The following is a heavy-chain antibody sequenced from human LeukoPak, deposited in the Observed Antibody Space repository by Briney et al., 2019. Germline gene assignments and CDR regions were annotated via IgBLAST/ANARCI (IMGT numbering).Heavy chain of an antibody. V-gene: IGHV3-21*01. CDR1: GFPFNSYS. Sequence: GVTLRLSCAASGFPFNSYSMNWVRQAPGKGLEWVSYISNSSSYIYYADSVKGRFTISRDNAKNSLYLQMNSLRADDTVVYYCARDYYGSGSVLDYWGQGTLVTVSS. CDR2: ISNSSSYI. CDR3: ARDYYGSGSVLDY. J-gene: IGHJ4*02. D-gene: IGHD3-10*01.